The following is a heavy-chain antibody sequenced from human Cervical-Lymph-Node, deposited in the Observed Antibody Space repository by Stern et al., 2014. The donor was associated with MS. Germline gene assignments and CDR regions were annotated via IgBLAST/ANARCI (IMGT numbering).Heavy chain of an antibody. J-gene: IGHJ6*02. Sequence: VQLVESGTEVKKPGDSLKISCKGSGYSFTTHWIGWVRQRPGKGLEWLGIIYPADSDPRSSPSFQGQVTISVDKSLTTAYLQWNSLNASDTAVYYCARLLTGAFGMDVWGQGTTVTV. CDR1: GYSFTTHW. D-gene: IGHD4/OR15-4a*01. V-gene: IGHV5-51*01. CDR2: IYPADSDP. CDR3: ARLLTGAFGMDV.